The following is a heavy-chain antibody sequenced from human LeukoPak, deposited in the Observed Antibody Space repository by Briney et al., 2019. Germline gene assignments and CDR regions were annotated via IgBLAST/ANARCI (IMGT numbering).Heavy chain of an antibody. CDR2: INPNSGGT. D-gene: IGHD3-10*01. J-gene: IGHJ6*03. Sequence: ASVKVSCKASGYTFTGYYMHWVRQAPGQGLEWMGWINPNSGGTNYAQKFQGRVTMTRDTSISTAYMELSRLRSDDTAVYYCARAKTSMVRGVRHYYYYYMDVWGKGTAVTVSS. V-gene: IGHV1-2*02. CDR1: GYTFTGYY. CDR3: ARAKTSMVRGVRHYYYYYMDV.